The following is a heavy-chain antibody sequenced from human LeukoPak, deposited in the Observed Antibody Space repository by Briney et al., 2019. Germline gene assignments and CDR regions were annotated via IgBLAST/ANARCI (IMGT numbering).Heavy chain of an antibody. CDR2: ISGSGGNT. D-gene: IGHD6-19*01. J-gene: IGHJ4*02. Sequence: GGSLRLSCAASGFTFSSYAMSWVRQAPGKGLEWVSAISGSGGNTYYADSVKGRFTISRDNSKNTLYLQMNSLRAEDTAVYYCAKVDVGAVAGTNPDYWGQGTLVTVSS. CDR3: AKVDVGAVAGTNPDY. CDR1: GFTFSSYA. V-gene: IGHV3-23*01.